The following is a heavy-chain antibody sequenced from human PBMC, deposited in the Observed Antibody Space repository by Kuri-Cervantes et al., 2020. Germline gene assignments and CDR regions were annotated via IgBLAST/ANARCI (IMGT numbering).Heavy chain of an antibody. J-gene: IGHJ5*02. Sequence: GGSLRLSCAASGFTFSSYAMSWVRQAPGKGLEWVSAISGSGGSTYYADSVKGRFTISRDNSKNTLYLQMNSLRAEDTAVYYCARGRSGYYPHKYNWFDPWGQGTLVTVSS. D-gene: IGHD3-3*01. V-gene: IGHV3-23*01. CDR1: GFTFSSYA. CDR2: ISGSGGST. CDR3: ARGRSGYYPHKYNWFDP.